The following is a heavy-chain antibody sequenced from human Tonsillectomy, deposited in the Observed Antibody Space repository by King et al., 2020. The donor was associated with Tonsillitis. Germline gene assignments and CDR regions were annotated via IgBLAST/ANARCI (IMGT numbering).Heavy chain of an antibody. CDR2: INPNSGGT. CDR3: ASGRMAAADTGLFDY. V-gene: IGHV1-2*04. Sequence: QLVQSGTEVKKPGASVKVSCKASGYTFTDYYMHWVRQAPGQGLEWMGWINPNSGGTNYAQKFQGWVTMTRDTSISTAYMELSRLTSDDTAGYYCASGRMAAADTGLFDYWGQGTLVIVSS. J-gene: IGHJ4*02. D-gene: IGHD6-13*01. CDR1: GYTFTDYY.